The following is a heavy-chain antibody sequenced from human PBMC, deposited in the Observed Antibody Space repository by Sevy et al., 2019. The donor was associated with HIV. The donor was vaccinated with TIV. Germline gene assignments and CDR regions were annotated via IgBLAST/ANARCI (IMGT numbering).Heavy chain of an antibody. V-gene: IGHV4-34*01. CDR2: INHSGST. D-gene: IGHD4-17*01. CDR1: GGSFSGYY. Sequence: SETLSLTCAVYGGSFSGYYWSWIRQPPGKGLEWIGEINHSGSTNYNPSLKSRVTISVDTSKNQFSLKLSSVTAADTAVYYCVSIGYGDYWGRDYYYYGMDVWGQGTTVTVSS. CDR3: VSIGYGDYWGRDYYYYGMDV. J-gene: IGHJ6*02.